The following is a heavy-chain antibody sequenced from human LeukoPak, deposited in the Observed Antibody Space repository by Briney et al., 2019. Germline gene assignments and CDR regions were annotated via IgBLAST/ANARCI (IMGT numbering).Heavy chain of an antibody. Sequence: PGGSLRLSCAASGFNFSNYWMSWVRQAPGKGLEWVAHINKDGSEIYYVDSVKGRFTISRDNAKSSLSLQMNSLRVEDTAVYYCARDKVTYWGQGILVTVSS. V-gene: IGHV3-7*01. CDR2: INKDGSEI. CDR1: GFNFSNYW. CDR3: ARDKVTY. J-gene: IGHJ4*02.